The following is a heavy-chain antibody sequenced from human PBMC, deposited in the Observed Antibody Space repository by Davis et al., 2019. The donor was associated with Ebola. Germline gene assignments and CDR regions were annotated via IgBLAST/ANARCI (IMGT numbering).Heavy chain of an antibody. V-gene: IGHV3-74*03. CDR2: INSDESIT. Sequence: GESLKISCAASGFSFSNYAMNWVRQAPGKGLVWVSRINSDESITTYADSVKGRFTISRDNTKNTLYLQMNSLRAEDTAVYYCAWSRDQNHPDAFDIWGQGTMVTVSS. CDR1: GFSFSNYA. D-gene: IGHD1-14*01. J-gene: IGHJ3*02. CDR3: AWSRDQNHPDAFDI.